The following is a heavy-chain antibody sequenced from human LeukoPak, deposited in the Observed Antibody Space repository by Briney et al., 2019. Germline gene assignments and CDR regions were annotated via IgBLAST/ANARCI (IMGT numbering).Heavy chain of an antibody. J-gene: IGHJ6*02. CDR1: GVSISSYY. CDR3: ARRYYGSGSYAMDV. D-gene: IGHD3-10*01. CDR2: IYKSEST. Sequence: PSETLSLTCTVSGVSISSYYWSWIRQPPGKGLEWIGYIYKSESTNYNPSLKSRVTMSVDTSKNQFSLKVSSVTAADTAVYYCARRYYGSGSYAMDVWGQGTTVIVSS. V-gene: IGHV4-59*08.